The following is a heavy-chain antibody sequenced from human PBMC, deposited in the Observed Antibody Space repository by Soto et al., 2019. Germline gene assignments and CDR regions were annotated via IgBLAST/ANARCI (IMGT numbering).Heavy chain of an antibody. V-gene: IGHV3-48*02. CDR1: GFTFSSYS. J-gene: IGHJ3*02. CDR2: ISSSSSTI. Sequence: EVQLVESGGGLVQPGGSLRLSCAASGFTFSSYSMNWVCQAPGKGLEWVSYISSSSSTIYYADSVKGRFTISRDNAKNSLYLQMNSLRDEDTAVYYCARDPWDIVVVVAATDDAFDIWGQGTMVTVSS. CDR3: ARDPWDIVVVVAATDDAFDI. D-gene: IGHD2-15*01.